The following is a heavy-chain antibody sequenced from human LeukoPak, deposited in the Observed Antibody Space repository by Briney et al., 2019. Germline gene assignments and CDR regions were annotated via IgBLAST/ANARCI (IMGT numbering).Heavy chain of an antibody. CDR3: ARLKLLWSNYFDY. CDR2: IRYDGSNK. V-gene: IGHV3-30*02. J-gene: IGHJ4*02. D-gene: IGHD2-2*01. Sequence: GGSLRLSCAASGFTFSSYGMHWVRQAPGKRLEWVAFIRYDGSNKYYADSVKGRFTISRDNSKNTLYLQMNSLRAEDTAVYYCARLKLLWSNYFDYWGQGTLVTVSS. CDR1: GFTFSSYG.